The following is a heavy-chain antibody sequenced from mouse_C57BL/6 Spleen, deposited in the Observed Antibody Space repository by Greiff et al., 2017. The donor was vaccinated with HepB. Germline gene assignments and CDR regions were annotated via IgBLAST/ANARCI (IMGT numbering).Heavy chain of an antibody. CDR3: ARGPIYYGNPYAMDD. CDR1: GYSFTGYF. V-gene: IGHV1-20*01. Sequence: EVQLQQSGPELVKPGDSVKISCKASGYSFTGYFMNWVMQSHGKSLEWIGRINPYNGDTFYNQKFKGKATLTVDKSSSTAHMELRSLTSEDSAVYYCARGPIYYGNPYAMDDWGQGTSVTVAS. CDR2: INPYNGDT. D-gene: IGHD2-1*01. J-gene: IGHJ4*01.